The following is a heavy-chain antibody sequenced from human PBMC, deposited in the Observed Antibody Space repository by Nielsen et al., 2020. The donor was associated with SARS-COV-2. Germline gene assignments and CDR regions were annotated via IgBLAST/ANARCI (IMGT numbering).Heavy chain of an antibody. V-gene: IGHV3-33*05. Sequence: GESLKISCAASGFTFSSYGMHWVRQAPGKGLEWVAVISYDGSNKYYADSVKGRFTISRDNSKNTLYLQLNTLRAEDTAVYYCARDEEWLGLDYWGQGTLVTVSS. CDR3: ARDEEWLGLDY. D-gene: IGHD6-19*01. CDR2: ISYDGSNK. CDR1: GFTFSSYG. J-gene: IGHJ4*02.